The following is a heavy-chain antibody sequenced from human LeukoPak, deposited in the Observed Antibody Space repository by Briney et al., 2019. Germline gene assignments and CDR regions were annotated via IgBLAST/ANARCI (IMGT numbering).Heavy chain of an antibody. CDR3: AARRRDWFDP. CDR1: GVSISSGDYY. V-gene: IGHV4-30-4*01. J-gene: IGHJ5*02. Sequence: SETLSLTCAVSGVSISSGDYYWSWIRQPPGKGLEWIGYIYYSGSTYYNPSLKSRVTISVDTSKNQFSLKLSSVTAADTAVYYCAARRRDWFDPWGQGTLVTVSS. CDR2: IYYSGST.